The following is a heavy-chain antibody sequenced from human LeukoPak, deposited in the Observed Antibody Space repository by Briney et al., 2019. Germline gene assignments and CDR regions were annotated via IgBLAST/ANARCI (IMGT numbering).Heavy chain of an antibody. V-gene: IGHV3-23*01. J-gene: IGHJ2*01. CDR1: GFTFDDYA. CDR2: ISGSGGST. D-gene: IGHD6-13*01. Sequence: EPGRSLRLSCAASGFTFDDYAMPWVRQAPGKGLEWVSAISGSGGSTYYADSVKGRFTISRDNSKNTLYLQMNSLRAEDTAVYYCAKDRRLAAAALNWYFDLWGRGTLVTVSS. CDR3: AKDRRLAAAALNWYFDL.